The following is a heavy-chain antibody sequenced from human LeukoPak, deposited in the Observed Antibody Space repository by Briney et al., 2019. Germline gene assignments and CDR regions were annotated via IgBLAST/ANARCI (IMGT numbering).Heavy chain of an antibody. V-gene: IGHV4-59*08. CDR1: GGSISTYY. J-gene: IGHJ3*01. CDR3: ARLERRQEAFDV. Sequence: SETLSLTCTVSGGSISTYYWSWIRQPPGKGLEWIGYIYYRGSTIYNPSLKSRVTMSVDTSKNQFSLRLSSVTAGDTAVYYCARLERRQEAFDVWGQGTMVTVSS. CDR2: IYYRGST. D-gene: IGHD1-1*01.